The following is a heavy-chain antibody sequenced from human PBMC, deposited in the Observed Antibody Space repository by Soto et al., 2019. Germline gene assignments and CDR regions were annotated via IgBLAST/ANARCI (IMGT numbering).Heavy chain of an antibody. CDR1: GFTFSSYW. J-gene: IGHJ4*02. V-gene: IGHV3-74*01. Sequence: GGSLRLSCAASGFTFSSYWMHWVRQAPGKGLVWVSRINSDGSSTSYADSVKGRFTISRDNAKNTLYLEMNTLRADDSGLYYCARGPRVSSTGTGAHWGRGTLVTVSS. CDR3: ARGPRVSSTGTGAH. CDR2: INSDGSST. D-gene: IGHD1-1*01.